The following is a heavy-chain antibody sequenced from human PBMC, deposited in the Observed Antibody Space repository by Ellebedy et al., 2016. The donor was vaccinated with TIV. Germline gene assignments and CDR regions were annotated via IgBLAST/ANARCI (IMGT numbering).Heavy chain of an antibody. V-gene: IGHV3-30*04. D-gene: IGHD4-17*01. CDR3: ARGFVTTVNSMDV. CDR2: VSNDGSIK. Sequence: GGSLRLXXAASGFTFNNSAMNWVRQAPGKGLKWVAVVSNDGSIKYYADSVKGRFTISRDNSKNTLYLQMNSLRPEDTAVYYCARGFVTTVNSMDVWGQGTMVTVSS. CDR1: GFTFNNSA. J-gene: IGHJ6*02.